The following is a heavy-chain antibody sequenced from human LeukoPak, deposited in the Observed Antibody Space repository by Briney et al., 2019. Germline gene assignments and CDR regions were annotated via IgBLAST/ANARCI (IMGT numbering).Heavy chain of an antibody. V-gene: IGHV4-34*01. Sequence: PSETLSLTCAVYGGSFSGYYWSWIRQPPGKGLEWIGEINHSGSTNYNPSLKSRVTISVDTSKNQFSLKLSSVTAADTAVYYCASLTSGYYPSFDYWGQGTLVTVSS. CDR2: INHSGST. CDR1: GGSFSGYY. J-gene: IGHJ4*02. D-gene: IGHD3-22*01. CDR3: ASLTSGYYPSFDY.